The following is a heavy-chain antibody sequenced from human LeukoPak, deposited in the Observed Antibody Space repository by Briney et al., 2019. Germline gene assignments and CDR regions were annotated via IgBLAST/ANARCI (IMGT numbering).Heavy chain of an antibody. CDR2: ISGSGGST. CDR3: AKVFPDIVVVPAAIDS. Sequence: GGSLRLSCAASGFTFSSYAMSWVRQAPGKGLEWVSDISGSGGSTYYADSVKGGFTISTDNSKNTLYLQMNSLTAEHTAVYYCAKVFPDIVVVPAAIDSWGQGTLVTVSS. V-gene: IGHV3-23*01. D-gene: IGHD2-2*02. CDR1: GFTFSSYA. J-gene: IGHJ4*02.